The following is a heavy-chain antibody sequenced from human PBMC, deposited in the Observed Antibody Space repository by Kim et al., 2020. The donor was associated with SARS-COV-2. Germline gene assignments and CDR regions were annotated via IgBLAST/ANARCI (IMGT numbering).Heavy chain of an antibody. CDR2: IWYDGSNK. Sequence: GGSLRLSCAASGFTFSSYGMHWVRQAPGKGLEWVAVIWYDGSNKYYADSVKGRFTISRDNSKNTLYLQMNSLRAEDTAVYYCARERPGDYGSGSSTEFDYWGQGTLVTVSS. CDR3: ARERPGDYGSGSSTEFDY. CDR1: GFTFSSYG. J-gene: IGHJ4*02. V-gene: IGHV3-33*08. D-gene: IGHD3-10*01.